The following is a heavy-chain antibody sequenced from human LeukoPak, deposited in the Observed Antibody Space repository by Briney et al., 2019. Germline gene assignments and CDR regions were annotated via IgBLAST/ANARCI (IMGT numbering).Heavy chain of an antibody. J-gene: IGHJ5*02. V-gene: IGHV1-8*01. CDR2: MNPNSGNT. CDR3: ARGYQRYYYGSRRWYYWFDP. D-gene: IGHD3-10*01. CDR1: GYTFTSYD. Sequence: ASVTLSCKASGYTFTSYDINWVRQATGQGREGMGWMNPNSGNTGDVQKFQGRGTRTRNTSISTAYTELIRLRSQDTALSYCARGYQRYYYGSRRWYYWFDPWGQGTLVTVSS.